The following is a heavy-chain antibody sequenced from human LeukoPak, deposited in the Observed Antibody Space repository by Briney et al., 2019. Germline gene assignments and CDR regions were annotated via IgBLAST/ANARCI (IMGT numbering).Heavy chain of an antibody. CDR1: GYSFTSYW. CDR2: IYPGDSDT. CDR3: ARLMGAAAGTFDAFDI. D-gene: IGHD6-13*01. Sequence: GESLKISCKGSGYSFTSYWIGWVRQMPGKGLEWMGIIYPGDSDTRYSPSFQGQATISADKSISTAYLQWSSLKASDTAMYYCARLMGAAAGTFDAFDIWGQGTMVTVSS. J-gene: IGHJ3*02. V-gene: IGHV5-51*01.